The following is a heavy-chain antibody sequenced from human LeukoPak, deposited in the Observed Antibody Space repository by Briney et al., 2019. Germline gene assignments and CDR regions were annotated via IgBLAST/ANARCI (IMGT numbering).Heavy chain of an antibody. V-gene: IGHV4-30-4*08. Sequence: SETLSLTYTVSGGSISSGDYYWSWIRQPPGKGLEWIGYIYYSGSTYYNPSLKSRVTISVDTSKNQFSLKLSSVTAADTAVYYCARETHGYGGNSQYFQHWGQGTLVTVSS. CDR3: ARETHGYGGNSQYFQH. CDR2: IYYSGST. D-gene: IGHD4-23*01. J-gene: IGHJ1*01. CDR1: GGSISSGDYY.